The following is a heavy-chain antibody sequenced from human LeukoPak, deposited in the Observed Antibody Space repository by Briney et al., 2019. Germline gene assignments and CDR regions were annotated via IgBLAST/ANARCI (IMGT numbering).Heavy chain of an antibody. D-gene: IGHD6-19*01. CDR3: ARAPVRGAVAGVDY. CDR1: GFTFNNYA. J-gene: IGHJ4*02. CDR2: VTYDGNSQ. V-gene: IGHV3-30-3*01. Sequence: GGSLRLSCAASGFTFNNYAIHWVRQAPGKGLEWVAVVTYDGNSQYYADSVKGRFTVSRDNSRNTVNLQMNSLRGEDTAVYYCARAPVRGAVAGVDYWGQGTLVTVSS.